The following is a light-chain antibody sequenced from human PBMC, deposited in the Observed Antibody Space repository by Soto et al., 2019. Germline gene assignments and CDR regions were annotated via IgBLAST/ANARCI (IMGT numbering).Light chain of an antibody. J-gene: IGLJ2*01. CDR1: SSNIGAGYD. Sequence: QSVLTRPPSVSGAPGQRVTISCTGSSSNIGAGYDVHWYQQLPGTAPKLLIYGNSNRPSGVPDRFSGSKSGTSASLAITGLQAEDEADYYCQSYDSSLSGSVVFGGETKLTVL. CDR2: GNS. V-gene: IGLV1-40*01. CDR3: QSYDSSLSGSVV.